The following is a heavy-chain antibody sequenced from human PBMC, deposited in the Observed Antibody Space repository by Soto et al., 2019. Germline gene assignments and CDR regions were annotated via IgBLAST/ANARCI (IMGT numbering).Heavy chain of an antibody. J-gene: IGHJ3*02. CDR1: GGTFSSYT. CDR2: IIPILGIA. V-gene: IGHV1-69*02. D-gene: IGHD3-22*01. Sequence: QVQLVQSGAEVKKPGSSVKVSCKASGGTFSSYTISWVRQAPGQGLEWMGRIIPILGIANYAQKFQGRVTITADKSTSTAYMELSRLRSEDTAVYYCARGDYYDSSGYYQGDTAFDIWGQGTMVTVSS. CDR3: ARGDYYDSSGYYQGDTAFDI.